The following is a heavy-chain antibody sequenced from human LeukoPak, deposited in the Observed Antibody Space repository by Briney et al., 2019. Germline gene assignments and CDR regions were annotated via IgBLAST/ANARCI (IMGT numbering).Heavy chain of an antibody. CDR2: IKEDGSEK. CDR1: GFTFSSYG. D-gene: IGHD1-26*01. J-gene: IGHJ4*02. Sequence: GGSLRLSCAASGFTFSSYGMSWVRQAPGKGLEWVANIKEDGSEKYYVDSVKGRFTISRDNVKNSLYLQMNSLRAEDTAVYYCTRDFKWELLTFDYWGQGTLVTVSS. V-gene: IGHV3-7*01. CDR3: TRDFKWELLTFDY.